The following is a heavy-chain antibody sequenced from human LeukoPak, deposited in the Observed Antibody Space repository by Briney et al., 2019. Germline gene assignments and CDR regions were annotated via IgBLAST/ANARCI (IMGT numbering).Heavy chain of an antibody. CDR2: IIGRGGST. J-gene: IGHJ3*02. Sequence: GGSLRLSCAASGFTFSSYAMSWVRQAPGKGLEWVSAIIGRGGSTYYADSVKGRFTISRDNSKNTLYLQMNSLRAEDTAVYYCAKDLVGISGMVRGVSAAFDIWGQGTMVTVSS. D-gene: IGHD3-10*01. CDR3: AKDLVGISGMVRGVSAAFDI. V-gene: IGHV3-23*01. CDR1: GFTFSSYA.